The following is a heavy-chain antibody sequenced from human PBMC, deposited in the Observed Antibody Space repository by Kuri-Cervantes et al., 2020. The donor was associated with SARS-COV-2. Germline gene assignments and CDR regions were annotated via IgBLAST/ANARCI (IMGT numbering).Heavy chain of an antibody. CDR2: IYHSGST. CDR3: ARGRRGI. J-gene: IGHJ3*02. D-gene: IGHD3-10*01. Sequence: ESLKISCAVSGYSISSGYYWGWIRQPPGKGLEWIGSIYHSGSTNYNPSLKSRVTISVDTSKNQFSLKLSSVTAADTAVYYCARGRRGIWGQGTMVTVSS. V-gene: IGHV4-38-2*01. CDR1: GYSISSGYY.